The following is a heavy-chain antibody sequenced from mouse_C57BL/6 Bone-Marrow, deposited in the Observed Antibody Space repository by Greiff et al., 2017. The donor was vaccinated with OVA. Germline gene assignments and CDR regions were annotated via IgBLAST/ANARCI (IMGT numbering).Heavy chain of an antibody. CDR3: TRGYSNYYAMYY. CDR1: GYTFTDYE. V-gene: IGHV1-15*01. CDR2: IDPETGGT. J-gene: IGHJ4*01. D-gene: IGHD2-5*01. Sequence: QVQLQQSGAELVRPGASVTLSCKASGYTFTDYEMHWVKQTPVHGLEWIGAIDPETGGTDYNQKFKGKAILTADKSSSTAYMELRSLTSEDSSVYYCTRGYSNYYAMYYWGQGTSVTVSS.